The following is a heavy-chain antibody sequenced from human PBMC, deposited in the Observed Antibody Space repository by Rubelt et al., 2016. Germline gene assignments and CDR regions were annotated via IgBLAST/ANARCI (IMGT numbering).Heavy chain of an antibody. CDR1: GFTFSSYD. Sequence: EVQLVESGGGLVQPGGSLRLSCAASGFTFSSYDMNWVRQAPGKGLEWVSYISSSGSTIKYADSVKGRFTISRDNAKNTRYLQMNSLRAEDTAVYYCAREWGFGVAPIDYWGQGTLVTVSS. CDR3: AREWGFGVAPIDY. CDR2: ISSSGSTI. V-gene: IGHV3-48*03. J-gene: IGHJ4*02. D-gene: IGHD3-3*01.